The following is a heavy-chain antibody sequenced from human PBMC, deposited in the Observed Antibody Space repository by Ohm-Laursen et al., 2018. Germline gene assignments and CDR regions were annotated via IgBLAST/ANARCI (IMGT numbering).Heavy chain of an antibody. CDR2: ISGSSTGI. CDR1: GFTFSSYA. J-gene: IGHJ6*02. Sequence: GSLRLSCTASGFTFSSYAMNWVRQAPGKGLEWVSAISGSSTGIYYADSVRGRFTISRDTSKNTLYLQMNSLRAEDTAVYYCARDVAHGGYGFGMDVWGQGTTVTVSS. V-gene: IGHV3-23*01. D-gene: IGHD5-12*01. CDR3: ARDVAHGGYGFGMDV.